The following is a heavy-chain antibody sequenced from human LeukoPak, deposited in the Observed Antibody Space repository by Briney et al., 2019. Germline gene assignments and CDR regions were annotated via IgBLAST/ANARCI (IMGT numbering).Heavy chain of an antibody. CDR2: INHSGST. Sequence: PSETLSLTCAVYGGSFSGYYWSWIRQPPGKGLEWIGEINHSGSTNYNPSLKSRVTMSVDTSKNQFSLKLSSVTAADTAVYYCARDGVGWFDPWGQGTLVTVSS. CDR1: GGSFSGYY. J-gene: IGHJ5*02. CDR3: ARDGVGWFDP. V-gene: IGHV4-34*01. D-gene: IGHD2-8*01.